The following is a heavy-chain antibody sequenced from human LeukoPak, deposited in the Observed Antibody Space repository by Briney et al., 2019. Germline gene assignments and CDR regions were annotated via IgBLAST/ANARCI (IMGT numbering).Heavy chain of an antibody. V-gene: IGHV1-8*01. CDR2: MNPNSGNT. J-gene: IGHJ1*01. D-gene: IGHD3-22*01. Sequence: ASVTVSCKASGYTFTSYDISWVRQAAGQGLEWMGWMNPNSGNTGYAQKFKGRVTMTGNTSISTSYMELYSLRSEDTAVYYCARGLRDSSGREYFQHWGQGTLVTVSS. CDR3: ARGLRDSSGREYFQH. CDR1: GYTFTSYD.